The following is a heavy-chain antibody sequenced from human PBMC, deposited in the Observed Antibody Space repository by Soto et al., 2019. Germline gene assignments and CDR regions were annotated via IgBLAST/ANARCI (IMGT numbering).Heavy chain of an antibody. CDR3: AKGDGRGFWSGPYYYGMDV. V-gene: IGHV3-23*01. CDR2: ISGSGGST. J-gene: IGHJ6*02. Sequence: GGSLRLSCAASGFTFSSYAMSWVRQAPGKGLEWVSAISGSGGSTYYADSVKGRFTISRDNSKNTLYLQMNSLRAEDTAVYYCAKGDGRGFWSGPYYYGMDVWGQGTTVTVSS. D-gene: IGHD3-3*01. CDR1: GFTFSSYA.